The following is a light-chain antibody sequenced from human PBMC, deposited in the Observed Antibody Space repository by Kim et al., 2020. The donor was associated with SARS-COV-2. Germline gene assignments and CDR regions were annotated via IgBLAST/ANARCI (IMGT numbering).Light chain of an antibody. CDR1: NIGSKN. Sequence: SYELTQPLSVSVALGQTARITCGGTNIGSKNVHWYHQKPGQAPVLVIYNNNNRPSGIPDRFSGSNSRNTATLSISRAQAGDEADYYCQVWDGSTAGVFGG. J-gene: IGLJ3*02. CDR2: NNN. V-gene: IGLV3-9*01. CDR3: QVWDGSTAGV.